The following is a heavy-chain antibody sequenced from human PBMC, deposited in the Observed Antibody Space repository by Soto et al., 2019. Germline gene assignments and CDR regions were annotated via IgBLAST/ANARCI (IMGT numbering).Heavy chain of an antibody. J-gene: IGHJ6*02. Sequence: GGSLRLSCAASGFTFSSYAMHWVRQAPGKWLEWVAVISYDGSNKYYADSVKGRFTISRDNSKNTLYLQMNSLRAEDTAVYYCARGVIERGYYYYGMDVWGQGXTVTVSS. V-gene: IGHV3-30-3*01. CDR3: ARGVIERGYYYYGMDV. CDR2: ISYDGSNK. CDR1: GFTFSSYA. D-gene: IGHD3-16*02.